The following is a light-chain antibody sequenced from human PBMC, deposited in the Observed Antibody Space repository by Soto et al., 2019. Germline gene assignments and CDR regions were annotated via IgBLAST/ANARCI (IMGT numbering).Light chain of an antibody. CDR1: SSDIGIYKY. V-gene: IGLV2-23*02. J-gene: IGLJ3*02. Sequence: QSALTQPASVSGSPGQSIAISCTGSSSDIGIYKYVSWYQQHPGKVPKLIIYEVTNRPSGVSNRFSGSKSGNTASLTISGLQAEDEADYYCCSYAGTSSWVFGGGTKVTVL. CDR3: CSYAGTSSWV. CDR2: EVT.